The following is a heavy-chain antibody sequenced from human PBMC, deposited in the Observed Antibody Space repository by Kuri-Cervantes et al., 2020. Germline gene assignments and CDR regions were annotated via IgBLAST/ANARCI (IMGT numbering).Heavy chain of an antibody. CDR3: ARGRARYCSGGSCFHNRYYFDY. V-gene: IGHV4-39*01. CDR2: IYYSGST. CDR1: GGSISSSSYY. J-gene: IGHJ4*02. D-gene: IGHD2-15*01. Sequence: SETLSLTCTVSGGSISSSSYYWGWIRQPPGKGLEWIGSIYYSGSTYYNPSLKSRVTISVDTSKNQFSLKLSSVTAADTAVYYCARGRARYCSGGSCFHNRYYFDYWGQGTLVTVSS.